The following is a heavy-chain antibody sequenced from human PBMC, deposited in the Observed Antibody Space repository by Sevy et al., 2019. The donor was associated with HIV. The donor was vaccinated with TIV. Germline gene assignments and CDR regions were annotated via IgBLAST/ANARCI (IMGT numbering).Heavy chain of an antibody. Sequence: GGSLRLSCAASGFTFSDHYMEWVRQAPGKGLEWVGRIRKKADSYTTEYAASGKGRFTISRDDSKNSLYLLMNSLKTADTAVYYCATHAGIAAAGRVFDYWGQGTLVTVSS. CDR1: GFTFSDHY. D-gene: IGHD6-13*01. CDR3: ATHAGIAAAGRVFDY. V-gene: IGHV3-72*01. CDR2: IRKKADSYTT. J-gene: IGHJ4*02.